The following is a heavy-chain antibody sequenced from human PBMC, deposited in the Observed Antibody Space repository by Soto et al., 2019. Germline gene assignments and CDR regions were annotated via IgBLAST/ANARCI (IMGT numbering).Heavy chain of an antibody. CDR3: GGDSSGYYYPDVFDI. CDR1: GFTFSNFG. Sequence: GGSLRLSCAASGFTFSNFGMHWVRQAPGKGLEWVAVTSYDGSKKYYGDSVKGRFIISKDNSKNTVYLQMNSLRIEDTAVYYCGGDSSGYYYPDVFDIWGQGTMVTV. CDR2: TSYDGSKK. J-gene: IGHJ3*02. V-gene: IGHV3-30*03. D-gene: IGHD3-22*01.